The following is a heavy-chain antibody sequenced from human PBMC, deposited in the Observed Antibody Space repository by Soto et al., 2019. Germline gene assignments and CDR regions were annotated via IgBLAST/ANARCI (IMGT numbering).Heavy chain of an antibody. CDR3: AHDGVGWYGFDS. CDR1: GFSLSTRGVG. D-gene: IGHD6-19*01. J-gene: IGHJ4*02. V-gene: IGHV2-5*02. Sequence: QITLKESGPTLGKRKQTLTLTCTFSGFSLSTRGVGVGWIRQPPGKALEWLARIYWDDDKRYSPSLKSRLTLTKHTSRNQVVLTLTNMDPVDTATSYCAHDGVGWYGFDSWGQGALVTVSS. CDR2: IYWDDDK.